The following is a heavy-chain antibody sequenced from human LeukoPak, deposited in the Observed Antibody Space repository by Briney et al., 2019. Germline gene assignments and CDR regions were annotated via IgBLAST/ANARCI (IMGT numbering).Heavy chain of an antibody. J-gene: IGHJ4*02. CDR3: AREGVATGTIDY. CDR1: GGSISSSSYY. Sequence: PSETLSLTCTVSGGSISSSSYYWGWIRQPPGKGLEWIGSIYYSGSTYYNPSLKSRVTISVDTSKNQFSLKLSSVTAADTAVYYCAREGVATGTIDYWGQGTLVTVSS. D-gene: IGHD5-12*01. V-gene: IGHV4-39*02. CDR2: IYYSGST.